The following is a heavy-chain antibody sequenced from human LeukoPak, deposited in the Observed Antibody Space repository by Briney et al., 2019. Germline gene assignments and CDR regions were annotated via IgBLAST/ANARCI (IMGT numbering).Heavy chain of an antibody. CDR3: ASGYSGYIGY. Sequence: SETLSLTCTDSGGSISSGDYNWNWIRQPPGKGLEWIGYIYYSGSTYYNPSLKSRVTISVDTSKNQFSLKLSSVTAADTAVYYCASGYSGYIGYWGQGTLVTVSS. D-gene: IGHD5-12*01. V-gene: IGHV4-30-4*01. J-gene: IGHJ4*02. CDR1: GGSISSGDYN. CDR2: IYYSGST.